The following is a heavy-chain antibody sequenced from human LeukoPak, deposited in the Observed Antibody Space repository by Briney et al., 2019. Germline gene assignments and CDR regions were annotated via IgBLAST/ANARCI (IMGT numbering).Heavy chain of an antibody. CDR1: GFTFNNYA. V-gene: IGHV3-23*01. Sequence: GGSLRLSCAASGFTFNNYATHWVRQAPGKGLEWVSAISGRGANTYYADSVKGRFTISRDNSKNTLYLQMNSLRAEDTALYYCAQDRVVVVGPALYFDYWGQGALVTVSS. CDR3: AQDRVVVVGPALYFDY. D-gene: IGHD2-15*01. CDR2: ISGRGANT. J-gene: IGHJ4*02.